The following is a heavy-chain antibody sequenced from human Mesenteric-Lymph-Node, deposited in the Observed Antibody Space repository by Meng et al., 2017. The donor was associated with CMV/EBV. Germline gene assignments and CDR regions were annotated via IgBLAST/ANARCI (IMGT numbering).Heavy chain of an antibody. Sequence: GESLKISCAGSGFTFSRYVMHWVRQAPGKGLEYVSAITSDGGSTYYADSVKGRFTISRDNSKNTLYLQMGSLRAEDTAVYYCAKLMDDYYYGMDVWGQGTTVTVSS. CDR2: ITSDGGST. CDR3: AKLMDDYYYGMDV. D-gene: IGHD2-8*01. V-gene: IGHV3-64*02. CDR1: GFTFSRYV. J-gene: IGHJ6*02.